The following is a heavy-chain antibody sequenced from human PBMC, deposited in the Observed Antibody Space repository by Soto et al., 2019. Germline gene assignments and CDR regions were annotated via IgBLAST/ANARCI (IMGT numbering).Heavy chain of an antibody. D-gene: IGHD3-10*01. J-gene: IGHJ5*02. CDR1: SGSNSSGDYY. CDR2: IYHTGRD. CDR3: ARSLVPGGWTHP. V-gene: IGHV4-30-4*01. Sequence: SETLSLTCTVASGSNSSGDYYWSWIRQPPGRGLEWIGYIYHTGRDYYEPSLKSRATISIDTSKNQFSLKLNSVTAADTAVYYCARSLVPGGWTHPPGPGTLVTISS.